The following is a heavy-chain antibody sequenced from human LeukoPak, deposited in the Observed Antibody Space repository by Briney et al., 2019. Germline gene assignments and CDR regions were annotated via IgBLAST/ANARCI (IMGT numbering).Heavy chain of an antibody. J-gene: IGHJ6*02. CDR1: GGSISSYY. CDR3: ARDLGDRHYYYYGMDV. V-gene: IGHV4-4*07. Sequence: SETLSLTCTVSGGSISSYYWSWIRQPAGKGLEWIGRIYTSGSTNYNPSLKSRVTMSVDTSKNQFSLKLSSVTAADTAVYYCARDLGDRHYYYYGMDVWGQGTTVTVSS. D-gene: IGHD2-21*02. CDR2: IYTSGST.